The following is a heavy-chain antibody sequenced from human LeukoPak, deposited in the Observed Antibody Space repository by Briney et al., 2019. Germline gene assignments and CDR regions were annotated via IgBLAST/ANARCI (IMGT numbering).Heavy chain of an antibody. Sequence: SETLSLTCTVSGGSISSSSDYWGWIRQPPGKGLEYIRSIYYSGTTYYNPSLKSRVSMSVDMSKNQFSLKLRSVTAADTAVYYCASSHPLGSNNDYYTPFDYWGQGTLVTVSA. CDR1: GGSISSSSDY. CDR2: IYYSGTT. CDR3: ASSHPLGSNNDYYTPFDY. D-gene: IGHD2-21*02. V-gene: IGHV4-39*07. J-gene: IGHJ4*02.